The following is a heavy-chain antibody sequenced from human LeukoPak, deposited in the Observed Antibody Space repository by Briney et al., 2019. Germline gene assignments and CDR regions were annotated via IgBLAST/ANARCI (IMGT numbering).Heavy chain of an antibody. D-gene: IGHD5-18*01. CDR2: IYHSGST. CDR1: GGSISSSNW. Sequence: PSGTLSLTCAVSGGSISSSNWWSWVRQPPGKGLEWIGEIYHSGSTNYNPSLKSRVTISVDTSKNQFSLKLSSVTAADTAVYYCARDPYSYGFTNWDYWGQGTLVTVSS. V-gene: IGHV4-4*02. J-gene: IGHJ4*02. CDR3: ARDPYSYGFTNWDY.